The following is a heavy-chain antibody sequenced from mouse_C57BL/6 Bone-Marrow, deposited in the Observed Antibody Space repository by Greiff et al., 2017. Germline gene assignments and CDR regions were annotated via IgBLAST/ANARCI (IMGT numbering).Heavy chain of an antibody. CDR3: ARPYDSNYWYCDV. CDR1: GYTFTSYW. D-gene: IGHD2-5*01. Sequence: QVQLKQPGAELVKPGASVKMSCKASGYTFTSYWITWVKQRPGQGLEWIGDIYPGSGSTNYNEKFKSKATLTVDTSASTAYMQLRSLTSEDSAVYYCARPYDSNYWYCDVWGTGTTVTVSS. CDR2: IYPGSGST. V-gene: IGHV1-55*01. J-gene: IGHJ1*03.